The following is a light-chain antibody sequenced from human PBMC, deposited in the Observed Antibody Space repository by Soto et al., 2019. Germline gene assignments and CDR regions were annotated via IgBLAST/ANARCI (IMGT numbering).Light chain of an antibody. V-gene: IGKV3-15*01. CDR3: QEYIQWPPGM. CDR2: DTS. J-gene: IGKJ1*01. CDR1: QFVSSR. Sequence: DIVVTQSPATLSASPGERVTLSCRASQFVSSRLAWYQQRPGQVPRILIYDTSTRAAGISARFSGSGSGTEFTLTISSLQSEDFAVYYCQEYIQWPPGMFGPGTTVDIK.